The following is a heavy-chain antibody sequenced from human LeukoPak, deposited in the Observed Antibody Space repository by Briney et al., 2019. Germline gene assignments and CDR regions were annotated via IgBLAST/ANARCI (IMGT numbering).Heavy chain of an antibody. J-gene: IGHJ4*02. Sequence: PSETLSLTCTVSGGSITSSSYYWGWIRQPPGKGLEWIGSIYYSGSTYYNPSLKSRVTISVDTSKNQFSLKLSSVTAADTAVYYCASLYSSSSVSGWGQGTLVTVSS. D-gene: IGHD6-6*01. V-gene: IGHV4-39*01. CDR1: GGSITSSSYY. CDR3: ASLYSSSSVSG. CDR2: IYYSGST.